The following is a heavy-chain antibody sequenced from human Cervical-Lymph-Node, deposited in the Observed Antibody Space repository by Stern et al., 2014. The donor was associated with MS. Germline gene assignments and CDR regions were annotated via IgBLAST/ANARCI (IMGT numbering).Heavy chain of an antibody. J-gene: IGHJ6*02. CDR2: IIPIFGTA. CDR3: ARSMDDPLGCYYYGMDV. D-gene: IGHD6-19*01. Sequence: QVQLVESGAEVKKPGSSVKVSCKASGGTFSSYAISWVRQAPGQGLERMGGIIPIFGTANYAKKFQGRVTITADKSTSTAYMELSSLRSEDTAVYYCARSMDDPLGCYYYGMDVWGQGTTVTVSS. CDR1: GGTFSSYA. V-gene: IGHV1-69*06.